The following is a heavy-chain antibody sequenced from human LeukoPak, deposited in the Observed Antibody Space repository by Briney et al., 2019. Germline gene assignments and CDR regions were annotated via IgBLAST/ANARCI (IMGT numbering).Heavy chain of an antibody. Sequence: PGGSLRLSCAASGFTFTNSWMTWVRQAPGKGLEWVASISPDGGEIHYVDSVKGRFTISRDNAKNSLYLQMNSLRAEDTAVYYCAKTWDTYDTGGHGYFDYWGQGTLVTVSS. CDR2: ISPDGGEI. V-gene: IGHV3-7*01. CDR1: GFTFTNSW. J-gene: IGHJ4*02. CDR3: AKTWDTYDTGGHGYFDY. D-gene: IGHD3-22*01.